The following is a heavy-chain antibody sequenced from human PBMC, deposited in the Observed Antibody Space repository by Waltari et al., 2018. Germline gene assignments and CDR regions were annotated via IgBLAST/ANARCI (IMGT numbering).Heavy chain of an antibody. CDR3: AKGLPPDY. CDR1: RFTFTTYA. Sequence: EVQLLESGGGLVQHGGSLRLSCAVSRFTFTTYAMSWVRQAPGKGLEWGSVISSSSGVTTYYADSLKGRFTLSRDNFRNTLYLQMSSLRVDDTAIYYCAKGLPPDYWGQGTLVSVSS. V-gene: IGHV3-23*01. CDR2: ISSSSGVTT. J-gene: IGHJ4*02.